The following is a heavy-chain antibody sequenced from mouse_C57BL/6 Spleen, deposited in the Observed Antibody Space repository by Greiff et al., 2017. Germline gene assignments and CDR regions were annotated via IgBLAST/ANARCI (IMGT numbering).Heavy chain of an antibody. V-gene: IGHV1-69*01. J-gene: IGHJ1*03. D-gene: IGHD2-3*01. CDR1: GYTFTSYW. CDR3: ARTVYDGYFWYFDV. Sequence: QVQLQQPGAELVMPGASVKLSCKASGYTFTSYWMHWVKQRPGQGLEWIGELDPSDSYTNYNQKFKGKSTLTVDKSSSTAYMQLSSLTSEDSAVYYCARTVYDGYFWYFDVWGTGTTVTVSS. CDR2: LDPSDSYT.